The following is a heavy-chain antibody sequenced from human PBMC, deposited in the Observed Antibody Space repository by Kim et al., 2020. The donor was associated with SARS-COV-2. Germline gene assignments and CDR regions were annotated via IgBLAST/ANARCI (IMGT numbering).Heavy chain of an antibody. CDR2: INRGGDT. CDR1: GGSFSGYY. Sequence: SETLSLTCAVYGGSFSGYYWSWIRQPPGKGLEWIGEINRGGDTAYNSSLKSRVTISADTSKNQFSLKLTSVTAADTSVYYCARGRGSGSYYNWWGQGTVVTVSS. J-gene: IGHJ4*02. D-gene: IGHD3-10*01. V-gene: IGHV4-34*01. CDR3: ARGRGSGSYYNW.